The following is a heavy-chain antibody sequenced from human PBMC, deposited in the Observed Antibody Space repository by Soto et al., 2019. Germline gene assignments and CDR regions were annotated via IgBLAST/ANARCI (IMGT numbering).Heavy chain of an antibody. CDR1: GGSFSGYY. V-gene: IGHV4-34*01. J-gene: IGHJ6*02. CDR2: INHSGST. D-gene: IGHD4-17*01. Sequence: PSETLSLTCAVYGGSFSGYYWSWVRQPPGKGLEWIGEINHSGSTNYNPSLKSRVTISVDTSKNQFSLKLSSVTAADTAVYYCASSRRTTVTTPYYYYYGMDVWGQGTTVTVSS. CDR3: ASSRRTTVTTPYYYYYGMDV.